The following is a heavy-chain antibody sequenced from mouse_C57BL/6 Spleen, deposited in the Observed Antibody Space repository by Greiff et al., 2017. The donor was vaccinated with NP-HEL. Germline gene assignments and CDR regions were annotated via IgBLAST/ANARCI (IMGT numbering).Heavy chain of an antibody. D-gene: IGHD2-5*01. CDR3: ARHEEAYYSNSAWFAY. V-gene: IGHV1-62-2*01. CDR2: FYPGSGSI. CDR1: GYTFTEYT. Sequence: VQGVESGAELVKPGASVKLSCKASGYTFTEYTIHWVKQRSGQGLEWIGWFYPGSGSIKYNEKFKDKATLTADKSSSTVYMELSRLTSEDSAVYFCARHEEAYYSNSAWFAYWGQGTLVTVSA. J-gene: IGHJ3*01.